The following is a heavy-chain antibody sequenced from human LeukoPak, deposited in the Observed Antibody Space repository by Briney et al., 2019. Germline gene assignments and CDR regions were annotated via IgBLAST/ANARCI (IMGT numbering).Heavy chain of an antibody. CDR1: GFTFSSYS. Sequence: PGRSLRLSCAASGFTFSSYSMNWVRQAPGKGLEWVSYISSSSSSTIYYADSVKGRFTISRDNAKNSLYLQMNSLRAEDTAVYYCARDRSSPELVHVSSSLYYFDYWGQGTLVTVSS. CDR3: ARDRSSPELVHVSSSLYYFDY. CDR2: ISSSSSSTI. J-gene: IGHJ4*02. D-gene: IGHD6-13*01. V-gene: IGHV3-48*01.